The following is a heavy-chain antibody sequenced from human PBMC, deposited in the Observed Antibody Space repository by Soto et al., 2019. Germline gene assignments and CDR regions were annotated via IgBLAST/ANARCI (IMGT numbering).Heavy chain of an antibody. CDR3: ARPPGYISDWYYFDL. Sequence: QVQLVQSGAEVKKPGASVKVSCEASGYTFIDYYMHWLRQAPGQGFEWMGRISPKSGGTNYAQKFQGRVTMTWDTSLNPAYMELSSLMSEDTAVYYCARPPGYISDWYYFDLWGQGTLVTVSS. J-gene: IGHJ4*02. CDR1: GYTFIDYY. D-gene: IGHD6-19*01. CDR2: ISPKSGGT. V-gene: IGHV1-2*02.